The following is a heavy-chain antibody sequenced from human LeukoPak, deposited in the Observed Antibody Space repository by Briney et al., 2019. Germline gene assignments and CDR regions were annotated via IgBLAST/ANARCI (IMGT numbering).Heavy chain of an antibody. Sequence: GGSLRLSCAASRFTFSSFAMSWVRQAPGKGLEWVSGISSSRGGTYYADSVKGRFAISRDNSKNTLYLQMNSLRAEDRAVYYCAKDSLRTVPKASFDYWGQGTLVTVSS. V-gene: IGHV3-23*01. CDR2: ISSSRGGT. CDR3: AKDSLRTVPKASFDY. CDR1: RFTFSSFA. D-gene: IGHD2-2*01. J-gene: IGHJ4*02.